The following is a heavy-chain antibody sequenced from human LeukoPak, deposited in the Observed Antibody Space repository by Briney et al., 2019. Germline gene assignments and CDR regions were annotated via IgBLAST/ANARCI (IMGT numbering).Heavy chain of an antibody. J-gene: IGHJ4*02. D-gene: IGHD5-12*01. Sequence: GASVKVSCKASGYTFTGYYMHWVRQAPGQGLEWMGIINPSGGSTSYAQKFQGRITMTRDMSTSTVYMELSSLRSEDTAVYYCARGGYSGYDSKRTYFDYWGQGTLVTVSS. CDR3: ARGGYSGYDSKRTYFDY. CDR1: GYTFTGYY. V-gene: IGHV1-46*01. CDR2: INPSGGST.